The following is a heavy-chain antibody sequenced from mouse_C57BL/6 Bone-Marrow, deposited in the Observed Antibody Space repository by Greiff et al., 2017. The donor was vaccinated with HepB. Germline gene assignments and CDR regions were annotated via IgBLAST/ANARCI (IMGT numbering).Heavy chain of an antibody. CDR2: ISYDGSN. CDR3: ARSSYGGFAY. J-gene: IGHJ3*01. V-gene: IGHV3-6*01. D-gene: IGHD1-1*01. Sequence: EVKLVESGPGLVKPSQSLSLTCSVTGYSITSGYYWNWIRQFPGNKLEWMGYISYDGSNNYNPSLKNRISITRDTSKNQFFLKLNSVTTEDTATYYCARSSYGGFAYWGQGTLVTVSA. CDR1: GYSITSGYY.